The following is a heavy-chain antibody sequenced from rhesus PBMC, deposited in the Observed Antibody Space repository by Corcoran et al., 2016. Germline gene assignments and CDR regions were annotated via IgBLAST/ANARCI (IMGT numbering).Heavy chain of an antibody. D-gene: IGHD6-31*01. CDR1: GGSISGYYY. J-gene: IGHJ4*01. Sequence: QVQLQESGPGLVKPSETLSLTCAVYGGSISGYYYWSWIRQPPGKGLEWIGYIYGNSASTNYNPSLKNRVTISTDTSKNQFSLKLSSVTAADTAVYYCARSGRLYFDYWGQGVLVTVSS. CDR3: ARSGRLYFDY. CDR2: IYGNSAST. V-gene: IGHV4-143*01.